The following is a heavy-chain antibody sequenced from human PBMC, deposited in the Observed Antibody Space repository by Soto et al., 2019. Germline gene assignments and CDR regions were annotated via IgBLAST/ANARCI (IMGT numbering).Heavy chain of an antibody. CDR2: IYTSGST. V-gene: IGHV4-4*07. D-gene: IGHD3-22*01. CDR1: GGSISSYY. Sequence: QVQLQESGPGLVKPSETLSLTCTVSGGSISSYYWSWIRQPAGKGLEWIGRIYTSGSTNYNPSLKTRVTMSLDTSKRQFSLKLSSVSAADAAVYYCARDRWDYYDSSGYIFDIWGQGTMVTVSS. CDR3: ARDRWDYYDSSGYIFDI. J-gene: IGHJ3*02.